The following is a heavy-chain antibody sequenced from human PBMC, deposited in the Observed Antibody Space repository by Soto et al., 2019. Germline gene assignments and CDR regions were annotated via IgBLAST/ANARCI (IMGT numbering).Heavy chain of an antibody. D-gene: IGHD3-22*01. CDR2: INPNSGGT. Sequence: GASVKVSCKASGYTFTGYYMHWVRQAPGQGLEWMGWINPNSGGTNYAQKFQGRVTMTRDTSISTAYMELSRLRSDDTAVYYCARDIMNYYDSSGQFDYWGQGXLVTVYS. CDR3: ARDIMNYYDSSGQFDY. CDR1: GYTFTGYY. V-gene: IGHV1-2*02. J-gene: IGHJ4*02.